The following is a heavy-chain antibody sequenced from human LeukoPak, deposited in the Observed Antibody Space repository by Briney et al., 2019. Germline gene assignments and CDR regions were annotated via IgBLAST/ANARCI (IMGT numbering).Heavy chain of an antibody. J-gene: IGHJ5*02. V-gene: IGHV1-18*01. CDR3: ARGRRAVAGTYNCFDP. D-gene: IGHD6-19*01. CDR2: ISAHNGNT. Sequence: ASVKVSCKASGYTFTSYGISWVRQAPGQGLEWMGWISAHNGNTNNAQKLQGRVTMTTDTSTSTAYMELRSLRSDDTAVYYCARGRRAVAGTYNCFDPWGQGTLVTVSS. CDR1: GYTFTSYG.